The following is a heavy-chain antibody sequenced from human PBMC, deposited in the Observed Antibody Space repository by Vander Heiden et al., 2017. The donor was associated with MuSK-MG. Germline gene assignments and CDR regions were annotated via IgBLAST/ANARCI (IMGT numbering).Heavy chain of an antibody. J-gene: IGHJ6*03. Sequence: ELQLVQSGGGLVKPGGSRTLSCAAAGFTFTHAWMTWVRQAPGKGLEWLGRIKSKTDGGTIDYAAPVKGRFSISRDDSKSMLYLQMNSLKAEDTGVYYCTNAEYYYYSYIDVWGKGATLTVSS. CDR2: IKSKTDGGTI. V-gene: IGHV3-15*01. CDR1: GFTFTHAW. CDR3: TNAEYYYYSYIDV.